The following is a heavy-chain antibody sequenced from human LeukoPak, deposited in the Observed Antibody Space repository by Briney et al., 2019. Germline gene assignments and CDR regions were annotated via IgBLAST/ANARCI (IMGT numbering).Heavy chain of an antibody. J-gene: IGHJ6*03. Sequence: GRSLRLSCAASGFTFSSYAMHWVRQAPGKGLEWVAVISYDGSNKYYVDSVKCRFTISRDNSKSTLYLQMNSLRAEDTAVYYCARSNGDHDYYYYYYMDVWGKGTTVTVSS. D-gene: IGHD4-17*01. V-gene: IGHV3-30*01. CDR3: ARSNGDHDYYYYYYMDV. CDR1: GFTFSSYA. CDR2: ISYDGSNK.